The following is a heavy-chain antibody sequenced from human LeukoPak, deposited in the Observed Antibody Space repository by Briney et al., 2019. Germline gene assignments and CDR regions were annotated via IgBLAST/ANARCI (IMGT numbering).Heavy chain of an antibody. D-gene: IGHD1-26*01. CDR2: ISGSGGST. CDR3: AKPYQVGPPNYINY. Sequence: AGGSLRLSCAASGFTFSSYAMNWVRQAPGKGLEWVSTISGSGGSTYYADSVKGRFTISRDNSKNTQYLQMNSLRAEDTAVYYCAKPYQVGPPNYINYWGQGTLVTVSS. CDR1: GFTFSSYA. J-gene: IGHJ4*02. V-gene: IGHV3-23*01.